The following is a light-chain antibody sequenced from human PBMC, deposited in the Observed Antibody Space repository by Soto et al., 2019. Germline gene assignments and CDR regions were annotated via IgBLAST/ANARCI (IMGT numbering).Light chain of an antibody. Sequence: DIQMTQSPSTPTASVVDRVTITCRASQSISSWLAWYQQKPGKAPKLLIYKASSLESGVPSRFSGSGSGTEFTLTISSLQPDDFATYYCQQYNSYSRTVGQGTKVDIK. CDR2: KAS. CDR3: QQYNSYSRT. J-gene: IGKJ1*01. CDR1: QSISSW. V-gene: IGKV1-5*03.